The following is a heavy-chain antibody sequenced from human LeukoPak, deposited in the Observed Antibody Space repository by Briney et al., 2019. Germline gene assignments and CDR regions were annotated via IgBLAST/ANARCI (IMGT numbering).Heavy chain of an antibody. CDR2: IYTSGST. J-gene: IGHJ4*02. V-gene: IGHV4-61*02. CDR1: GDSISSGSFH. CDR3: ARDLWGYRSSSYYFDY. D-gene: IGHD6-6*01. Sequence: PSQTLSLTCTVCGDSISSGSFHWSWVRQPAGKGLEWIGRIYTSGSTNYNPSLKSRVNISVDTSKNQFSLRLNSVTAADTAVYYCARDLWGYRSSSYYFDYWGQGTLVTVSS.